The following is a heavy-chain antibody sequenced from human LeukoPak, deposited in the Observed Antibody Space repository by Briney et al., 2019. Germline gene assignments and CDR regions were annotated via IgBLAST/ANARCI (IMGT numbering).Heavy chain of an antibody. CDR3: AKDSLPQNLEWLLWSYFDY. Sequence: PGGSLRLSCAASGFTFSSYGMHWVRQAPGKGLEWVAFIRCDGSNKYYADSVKGRFTISRDNSKNTLYLQMNSLRAEDTAVYYCAKDSLPQNLEWLLWSYFDYWGQGTLVTVSS. CDR2: IRCDGSNK. CDR1: GFTFSSYG. J-gene: IGHJ4*02. V-gene: IGHV3-30*02. D-gene: IGHD3-3*01.